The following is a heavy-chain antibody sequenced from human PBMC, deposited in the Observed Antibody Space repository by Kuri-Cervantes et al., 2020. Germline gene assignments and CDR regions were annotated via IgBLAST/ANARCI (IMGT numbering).Heavy chain of an antibody. V-gene: IGHV4-31*03. CDR3: ARGYSSSWYRD. J-gene: IGHJ4*02. CDR1: GGSISSGGYY. D-gene: IGHD6-13*01. CDR2: IYYSGST. Sequence: LRLSCTVSGGSISSGGYYWSWIRQHPGKGLEWIGYIYYSGSTYYNPSLKSRVTISVDTSKNQFSLKLSSVTAADTAVYYCARGYSSSWYRDWGQGTLVTVSS.